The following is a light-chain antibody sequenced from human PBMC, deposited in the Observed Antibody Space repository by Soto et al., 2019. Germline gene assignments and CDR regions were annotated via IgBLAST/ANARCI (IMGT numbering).Light chain of an antibody. Sequence: DIVLTQSPGTLSLSPGERATLSCRASQSLTTNYLAWYQQKPGQAPRLLIYDASSRATGIPDRFSGSGSWKDFTLTIARLEPGDFAVFYWQQGVTFGGGTKVEIK. J-gene: IGKJ4*01. V-gene: IGKV3-20*01. CDR2: DAS. CDR3: QQGVT. CDR1: QSLTTNY.